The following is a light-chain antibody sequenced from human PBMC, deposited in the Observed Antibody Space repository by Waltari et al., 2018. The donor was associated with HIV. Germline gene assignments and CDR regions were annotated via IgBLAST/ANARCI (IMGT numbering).Light chain of an antibody. J-gene: IGKJ4*01. CDR1: PSVLYTSKNKKY. Sequence: DIVITQSPGSPAVSVGDLAPTNCNTRPSVLYTSKNKKYVSWYQQKAGQPPKVLIYWSSTRDSGVPERFSGSGSGTDFTLTIDRLQPEDVAVYFCQQYYSTPFTFGGGTRVEIK. CDR2: WSS. CDR3: QQYYSTPFT. V-gene: IGKV4-1*01.